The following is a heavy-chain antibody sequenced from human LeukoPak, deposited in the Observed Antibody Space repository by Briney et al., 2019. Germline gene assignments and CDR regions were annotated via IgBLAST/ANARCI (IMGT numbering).Heavy chain of an antibody. V-gene: IGHV3-30*18. J-gene: IGHJ4*02. CDR1: GFTFSSYG. CDR2: ISYDGSYK. Sequence: GGSLRLSCVASGFTFSSYGMHWVRQAPGKGLEWVAVISYDGSYKYYADSVKGRFTISRDNSKNTLYLQMNSLRAEDTALYYCAKDSYYCSGGSCYPDYWGQGTLVTVSS. D-gene: IGHD2-15*01. CDR3: AKDSYYCSGGSCYPDY.